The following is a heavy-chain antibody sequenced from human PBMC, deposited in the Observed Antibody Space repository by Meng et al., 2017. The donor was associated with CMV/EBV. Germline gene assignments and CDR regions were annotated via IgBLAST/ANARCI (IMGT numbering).Heavy chain of an antibody. V-gene: IGHV3-33*06. CDR3: AKDFRDIVVVPAAEQNYYYYGMDV. CDR1: GFTFSSYG. CDR2: IWYDGSNK. D-gene: IGHD2-2*01. Sequence: GSLKISCAASGFTFSSYGMHWVRQAPGKGLEWVAVIWYDGSNKYYADSVKGRFTISRDNSKNTLYLQMNSLRAEDTAVYYCAKDFRDIVVVPAAEQNYYYYGMDVWGQGTTVTVSS. J-gene: IGHJ6*02.